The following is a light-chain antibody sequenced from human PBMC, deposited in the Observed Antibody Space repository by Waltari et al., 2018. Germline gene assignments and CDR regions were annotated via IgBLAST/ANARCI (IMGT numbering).Light chain of an antibody. CDR2: YDG. CDR3: QVWDSSGDGV. Sequence: SYVLTQPSSVSVAPGKTATITCGGNNIGSKSVHWYQQKPGQAPVLVTSYDGDRPSGIPERFSGSNSGSTATLTISRVEVGDEADYYCQVWDSSGDGVFGGGTKLTVL. J-gene: IGLJ3*02. V-gene: IGLV3-21*04. CDR1: NIGSKS.